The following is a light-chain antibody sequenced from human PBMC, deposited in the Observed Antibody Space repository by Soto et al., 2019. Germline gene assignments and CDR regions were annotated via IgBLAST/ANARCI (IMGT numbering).Light chain of an antibody. CDR1: QTISNY. CDR3: QQSYNTPIT. CDR2: AAS. Sequence: DIQMTQSPSSLSAFLCDRVTITCRASQTISNYLNWYQQKSGRAPELLVYAASNLQSGVPSRFTGSGSGTHFTLTISGLEPADFATYFCQQSYNTPITFGQGTRLEIK. V-gene: IGKV1-39*01. J-gene: IGKJ5*01.